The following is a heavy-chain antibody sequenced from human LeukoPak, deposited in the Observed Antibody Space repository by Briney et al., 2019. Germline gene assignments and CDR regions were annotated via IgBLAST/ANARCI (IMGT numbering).Heavy chain of an antibody. Sequence: PGGSLRLSCAGSGFTFTRFWMHWVRHAPGKGLVWVSRINVEGTTTTYADSVEGRFTISRDENTLYLQMNHLRVDDTAAYYCTRGGEEPFDYRGQGTLVTVSA. J-gene: IGHJ4*02. V-gene: IGHV3-74*01. D-gene: IGHD3-10*01. CDR2: INVEGTTT. CDR3: TRGGEEPFDY. CDR1: GFTFTRFW.